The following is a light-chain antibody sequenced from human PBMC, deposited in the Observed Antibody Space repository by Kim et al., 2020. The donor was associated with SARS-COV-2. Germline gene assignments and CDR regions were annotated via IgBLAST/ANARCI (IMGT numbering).Light chain of an antibody. CDR3: QHYNSHPYT. CDR1: QSIDSW. CDR2: KAS. J-gene: IGKJ2*01. V-gene: IGKV1-5*03. Sequence: SASVGDRVTITCRASQSIDSWLAWYQQTPGKAPNLLIYKASTLASGVPSRFSGGGSGTESTLTISSLQPEDFATYYCQHYNSHPYTFGQGTKLEI.